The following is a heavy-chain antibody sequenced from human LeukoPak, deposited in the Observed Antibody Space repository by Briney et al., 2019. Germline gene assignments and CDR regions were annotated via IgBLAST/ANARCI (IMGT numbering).Heavy chain of an antibody. CDR2: IIPILGIA. CDR3: ARDSYCSSTSCYIPSEFDY. V-gene: IGHV1-69*04. CDR1: VGTFSRSA. Sequence: GASLKVSCKASVGTFSRSAISWVRQAPGQGLEWMGRIIPILGIANSAQKFQGRVTITADKSTSTAYMELSSLRSEATAVYYCARDSYCSSTSCYIPSEFDYGGQGTLVTVSS. D-gene: IGHD2-2*02. J-gene: IGHJ4*02.